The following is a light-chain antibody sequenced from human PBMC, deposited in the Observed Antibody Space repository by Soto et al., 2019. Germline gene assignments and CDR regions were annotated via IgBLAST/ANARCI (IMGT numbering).Light chain of an antibody. CDR3: QSNDNSLSGAV. CDR1: SSNIGPNYD. Sequence: QSVLTQPPSVSGAPGQRVTISCTWSSSNIGPNYDVPWYQQLPGTAPKLLIYANTNRPSGVPDRFSASKSGTSASLAVTGLQAEDEADYYCQSNDNSLSGAVFGGGTKLTVL. J-gene: IGLJ2*01. CDR2: ANT. V-gene: IGLV1-40*01.